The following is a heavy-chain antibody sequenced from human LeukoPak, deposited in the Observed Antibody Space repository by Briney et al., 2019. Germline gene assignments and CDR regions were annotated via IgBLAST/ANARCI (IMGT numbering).Heavy chain of an antibody. V-gene: IGHV4-30-2*01. CDR2: IYHSGST. D-gene: IGHD1-26*01. CDR1: GVSISSGGYY. CDR3: ARVEAIVGAPGEFDY. Sequence: SQTLSLTCTVSGVSISSGGYYGRWIRQPPGKGLEWIGYIYHSGSTYYNPSLKSRVTISVDRSKNQFALKLSSVTAADTAVYYCARVEAIVGAPGEFDYWGQGTLVTVSS. J-gene: IGHJ4*02.